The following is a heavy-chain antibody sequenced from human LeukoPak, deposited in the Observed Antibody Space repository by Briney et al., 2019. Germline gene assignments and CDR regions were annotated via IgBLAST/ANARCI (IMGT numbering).Heavy chain of an antibody. V-gene: IGHV4-4*07. CDR3: ARWTCSSTSCYFDY. D-gene: IGHD2-2*01. CDR1: GGSISSYY. CDR2: IYISGST. Sequence: PSETLSLTCTVSGGSISSYYWSWIRQPAGKGLEWIGRIYISGSTNYNPSLKSRVTMSVDTSKNEFSLKLSSVTAADTAVYYCARWTCSSTSCYFDYWGQGTLVTVSS. J-gene: IGHJ4*02.